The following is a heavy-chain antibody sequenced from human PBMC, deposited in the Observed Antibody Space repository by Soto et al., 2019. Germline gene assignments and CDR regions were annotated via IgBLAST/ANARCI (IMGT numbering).Heavy chain of an antibody. CDR2: INHSGST. V-gene: IGHV4-34*01. CDR1: GGSFSGYY. CDR3: AAPNIWGSYRYGIGAFDI. D-gene: IGHD3-16*02. Sequence: QVQLQQWGAGLLKPSETLSLTCAVYGGSFSGYYWSWIRQPPGKGLEWMGEINHSGSTNYNPSLKSRVTISVDTSKNQFSLKLSSVTAADTAVYYCAAPNIWGSYRYGIGAFDIWGQGTMVTVSS. J-gene: IGHJ3*02.